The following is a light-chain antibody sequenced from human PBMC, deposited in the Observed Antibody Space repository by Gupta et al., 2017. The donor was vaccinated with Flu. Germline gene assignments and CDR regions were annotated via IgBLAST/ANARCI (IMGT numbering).Light chain of an antibody. CDR1: RSDLGSYNL. J-gene: IGLJ1*01. CDR3: CSYAGGYTYV. Sequence: QSALTQPASVSGPPGQSITISCTGTRSDLGSYNLVSWYQQNPGKAPKLIIYEGSKRPSGVSNRFSASKSGITASLTISGLQADDEADYYCCSYAGGYTYVFGTGTKVTVL. CDR2: EGS. V-gene: IGLV2-23*01.